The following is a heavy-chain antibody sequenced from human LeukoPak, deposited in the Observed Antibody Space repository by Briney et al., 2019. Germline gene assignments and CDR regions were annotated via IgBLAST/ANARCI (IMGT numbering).Heavy chain of an antibody. J-gene: IGHJ4*02. V-gene: IGHV3-23*01. D-gene: IGHD4-23*01. CDR1: GFTFSNYA. CDR3: AKSDTVAPPAFDD. CDR2: ITGGGDYT. Sequence: PGGSLRLSCAASGFTFSNYAMSWVRQAPGKGLEWVSGITGGGDYTYYADSVRGRFTISRDNGKNTMYLQMKSLRVEDTALYYCAKSDTVAPPAFDDWGQGTLVTVSS.